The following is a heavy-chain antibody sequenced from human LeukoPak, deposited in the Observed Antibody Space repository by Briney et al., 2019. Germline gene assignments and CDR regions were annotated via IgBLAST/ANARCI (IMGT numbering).Heavy chain of an antibody. CDR2: INHSGSA. CDR3: ARSDYGDYRRYFDL. D-gene: IGHD4-17*01. V-gene: IGHV4-34*01. CDR1: GGSFSGYY. J-gene: IGHJ2*01. Sequence: SETLSLTCAVYGGSFSGYYWSWIRQPPGKGLEWIEEINHSGSANYNPSLKSRVTISVDTSKNQFSLKLSSVTAADTAVYYCARSDYGDYRRYFDLWGRGTLVTVSS.